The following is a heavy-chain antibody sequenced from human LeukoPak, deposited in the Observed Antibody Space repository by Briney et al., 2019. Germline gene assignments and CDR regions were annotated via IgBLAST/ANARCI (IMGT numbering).Heavy chain of an antibody. V-gene: IGHV5-51*01. CDR3: ARQVPAATGFDY. CDR2: IYPGDSDT. CDR1: GSIFTSYW. Sequence: KHGESLQISCQGSGSIFTSYWIGWVRQLPGKGLEWMGIIYPGDSDTRYSPSFQGQATISADKSISTAYLQWTSLKASDTAMYYCARQVPAATGFDYWGQGTLVTVSS. D-gene: IGHD2-2*01. J-gene: IGHJ4*02.